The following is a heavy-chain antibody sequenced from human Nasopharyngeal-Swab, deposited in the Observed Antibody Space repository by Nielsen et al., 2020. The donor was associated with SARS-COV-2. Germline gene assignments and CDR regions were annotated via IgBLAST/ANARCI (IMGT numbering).Heavy chain of an antibody. D-gene: IGHD3-3*01. CDR2: INPSGGGT. V-gene: IGHV1-46*01. Sequence: ASVKVSCKASGYTFTSHYMHWVRQAPGQGLEWMGIINPSGGGTTYAQKFQGRVTMTRDTSTSTVYMELSSLRSEGTAVYYCARSYYDFWSGYLEYYYGMDAWGQGTTVTVSS. J-gene: IGHJ6*02. CDR3: ARSYYDFWSGYLEYYYGMDA. CDR1: GYTFTSHY.